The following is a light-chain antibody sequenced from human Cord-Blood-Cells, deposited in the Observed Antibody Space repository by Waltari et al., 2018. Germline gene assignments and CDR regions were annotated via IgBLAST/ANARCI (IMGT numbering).Light chain of an antibody. CDR3: CSYAGSSTWV. Sequence: QSALTQPASVSGSPGQQITISCTGTGRDVGRSNLVSWYQQHPGKAPKLMIYDGSKRPSGLSNRFSGSKSGNTASLTISGLQAEDEADYYCCSYAGSSTWVFGGGTKLTVL. CDR1: GRDVGRSNL. J-gene: IGLJ3*02. V-gene: IGLV2-23*01. CDR2: DGS.